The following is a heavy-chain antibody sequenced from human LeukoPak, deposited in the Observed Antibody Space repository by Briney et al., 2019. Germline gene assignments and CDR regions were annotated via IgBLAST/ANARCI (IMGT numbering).Heavy chain of an antibody. D-gene: IGHD3-22*01. Sequence: GASVKVSCKVSGYTLTELSMHWVRQAPGKGLEWMGGFDPEDGKTIYAQKFQGRVTMTEDTSTDTAYMELSSLRSEDTAVYYCATARDYDTGRARGAIFDYWGQGTLVTVSS. CDR2: FDPEDGKT. CDR1: GYTLTELS. CDR3: ATARDYDTGRARGAIFDY. V-gene: IGHV1-24*01. J-gene: IGHJ4*02.